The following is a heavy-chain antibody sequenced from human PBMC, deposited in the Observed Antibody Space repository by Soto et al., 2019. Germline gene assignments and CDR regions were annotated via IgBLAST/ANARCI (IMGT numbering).Heavy chain of an antibody. CDR3: ARARFGDILASSIGKYFDP. CDR2: MNPDSGNT. V-gene: IGHV1-8*01. J-gene: IGHJ5*02. CDR1: GYTFTNYD. D-gene: IGHD2-21*01. Sequence: QVQLVQSGAEVKKPGASVKVSCEASGYTFTNYDINWVRQATGQGLEWMGWMNPDSGNTGYVQKFQGRVTMTRNTSIGTAYMELSSLTSEDTAIYYCARARFGDILASSIGKYFDPWGQGTLVTVSS.